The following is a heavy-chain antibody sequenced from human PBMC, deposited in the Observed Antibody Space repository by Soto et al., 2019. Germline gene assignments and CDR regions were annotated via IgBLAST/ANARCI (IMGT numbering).Heavy chain of an antibody. D-gene: IGHD4-17*01. V-gene: IGHV4-59*01. CDR3: ARVGGDDFGDSGGFDY. CDR2: IYYSGRT. J-gene: IGHJ4*02. CDR1: GGSIRDYF. Sequence: SATLSLTCTFSGGSIRDYFWTWIRQPPGKGLEWIGYIYYSGRTNYNPSLKSRVSISVDTSKNHFSLQLRSVTAADTAVYYCARVGGDDFGDSGGFDYWGQGTLVTVSS.